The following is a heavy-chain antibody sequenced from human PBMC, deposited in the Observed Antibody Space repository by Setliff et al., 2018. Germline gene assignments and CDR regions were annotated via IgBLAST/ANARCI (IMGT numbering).Heavy chain of an antibody. CDR2: VNPGGLTS. V-gene: IGHV1-46*01. Sequence: ASVKVSCKTSGYSFTSHYMHWVRQAPGQGLEWMGIVNPGGLTSSSTQKFEGRVTMTRDTSTSTVYMELRSLRPDDTAVHYCARINFYVSSGYYYASDNWGQGTLVTVSS. CDR1: GYSFTSHY. CDR3: ARINFYVSSGYYYASDN. J-gene: IGHJ4*02. D-gene: IGHD3-22*01.